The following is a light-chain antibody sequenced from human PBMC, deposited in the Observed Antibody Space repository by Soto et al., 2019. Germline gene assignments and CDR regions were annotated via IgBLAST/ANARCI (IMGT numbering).Light chain of an antibody. V-gene: IGKV3-15*01. CDR2: GAS. Sequence: ETMVSLSPATLAASKGERVPLSCRATQSVTYNLAWYQQKPGQAPRLLIYGASTRATGIPARFSGRGSGTEFTLTITSLQSEDFAVYYCQQYNDLLWTFGQGTKVDI. CDR3: QQYNDLLWT. J-gene: IGKJ1*01. CDR1: QSVTYN.